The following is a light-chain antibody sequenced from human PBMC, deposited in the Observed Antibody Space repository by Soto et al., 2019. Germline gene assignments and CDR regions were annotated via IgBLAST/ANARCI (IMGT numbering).Light chain of an antibody. V-gene: IGKV3-20*01. J-gene: IGKJ2*01. CDR2: GAS. CDR3: QQYGSSPSLNT. CDR1: QSVSSSY. Sequence: EIVLTQSPGTLSLSPGERATLSCRASQSVSSSYLAWYQQKPGQAPRLLIYGASSRATGIPDRFSGSGSGTDFTLTISSLEPEDFAVYYCQQYGSSPSLNTFGHGTKLEIK.